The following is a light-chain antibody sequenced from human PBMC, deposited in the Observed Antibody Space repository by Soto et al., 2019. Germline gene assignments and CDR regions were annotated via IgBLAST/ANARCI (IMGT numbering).Light chain of an antibody. J-gene: IGLJ1*01. CDR1: SSDIGAYDY. Sequence: QSALTQPASLSGSPGQSITISCTGTSSDIGAYDYVSWFQQHPGKAPKLMISEVNNRPSGVSNRFSGSTSGNTAYLTISGLHVEDEDEYFCVSFTTPSTHVFGTGTQLTVL. CDR2: EVN. CDR3: VSFTTPSTHV. V-gene: IGLV2-14*01.